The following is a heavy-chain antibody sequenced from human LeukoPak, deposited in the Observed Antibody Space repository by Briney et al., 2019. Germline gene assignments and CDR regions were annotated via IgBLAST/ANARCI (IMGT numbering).Heavy chain of an antibody. V-gene: IGHV3-7*01. J-gene: IGHJ4*02. Sequence: GSLRLSCAASGFTFSNYWMTWVRQAPGKGLEWVAHINQDGSKEYYMDSVKARFTISRDNAKNSLSLQMNSLRAEDTAVYYCVRDGGVSGYDLLDYWGQGTLVTVSS. D-gene: IGHD5-12*01. CDR2: INQDGSKE. CDR3: VRDGGVSGYDLLDY. CDR1: GFTFSNYW.